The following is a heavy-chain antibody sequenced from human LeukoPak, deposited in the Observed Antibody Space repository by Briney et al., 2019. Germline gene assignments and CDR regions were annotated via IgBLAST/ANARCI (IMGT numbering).Heavy chain of an antibody. CDR3: AKEYRPYYYYGMDV. CDR2: ISGSGGST. CDR1: GFTFSSYA. Sequence: PGGSLRLSCAASGFTFSSYAMSWVRQAPGKGLEWVSAISGSGGSTYYADSVKGRFTISRDNSENTLYLQMNSLRAEDTAVYYCAKEYRPYYYYGMDVLGQGTTVTVSS. V-gene: IGHV3-23*01. D-gene: IGHD2-2*01. J-gene: IGHJ6*02.